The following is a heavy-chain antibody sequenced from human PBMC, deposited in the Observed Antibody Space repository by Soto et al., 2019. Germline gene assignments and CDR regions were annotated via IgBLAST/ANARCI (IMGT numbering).Heavy chain of an antibody. D-gene: IGHD6-13*01. Sequence: QVQLVQSGAEVKKPGASMKVSCKASGNAFNSYYLHWVRQAPGQGLEWMGVINPSGDSTTYAQRFQGSVIMTRDTSTSTVYMELSSLRSEDTAVYYCVREIGMSGSRLVDWGQGTLVTVSS. CDR1: GNAFNSYY. CDR2: INPSGDST. J-gene: IGHJ4*02. V-gene: IGHV1-46*02. CDR3: VREIGMSGSRLVD.